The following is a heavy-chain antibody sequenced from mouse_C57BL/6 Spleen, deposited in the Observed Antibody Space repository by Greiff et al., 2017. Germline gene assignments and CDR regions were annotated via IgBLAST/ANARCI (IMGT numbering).Heavy chain of an antibody. CDR3: ARSNYYGSSSNFDC. Sequence: QVQLQQSGAELVRPGSSVKLSCKASGYTFTSYWMHWVKQRPIQGLEWIGNIDPSDSETHYNQKFKDKATLTVDKSSSTAYMQLSSLTSEDSAVYYCARSNYYGSSSNFDCWGQGTTLTVSS. CDR1: GYTFTSYW. V-gene: IGHV1-52*01. D-gene: IGHD1-1*01. CDR2: IDPSDSET. J-gene: IGHJ2*01.